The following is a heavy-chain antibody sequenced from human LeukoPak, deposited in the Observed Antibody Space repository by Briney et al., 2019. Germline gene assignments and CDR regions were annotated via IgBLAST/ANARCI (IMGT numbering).Heavy chain of an antibody. CDR2: IYTSGST. CDR3: AREWGGTGYCSGGSCPNWFDP. Sequence: PSQTLSLTCTVSGGSISSGSYYWSWIRQPAGKGLEWIGRIYTSGSTNYNPSLKGRVTISVDTSKNQFSLKLSSVTAADTAVYYCAREWGGTGYCSGGSCPNWFDPWGQGTLVTVSS. V-gene: IGHV4-61*02. CDR1: GGSISSGSYY. D-gene: IGHD2-15*01. J-gene: IGHJ5*02.